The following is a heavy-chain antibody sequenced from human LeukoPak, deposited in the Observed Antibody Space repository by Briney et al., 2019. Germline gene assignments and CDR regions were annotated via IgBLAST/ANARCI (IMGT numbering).Heavy chain of an antibody. J-gene: IGHJ4*02. CDR2: IYTSGST. D-gene: IGHD5-12*01. V-gene: IGHV4-4*07. Sequence: PSETLSLTCTVSGGSISSYYWSWIRQPAGQGLKWIGRIYTSGSTNYNPSLKSRVTMSVDTSKNQFSLKLSSVTAADTAVYYCARGGATAYFDYWGQGTLVTVSS. CDR3: ARGGATAYFDY. CDR1: GGSISSYY.